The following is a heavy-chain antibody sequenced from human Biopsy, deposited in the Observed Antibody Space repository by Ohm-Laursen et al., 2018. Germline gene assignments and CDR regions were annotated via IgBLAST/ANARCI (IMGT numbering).Heavy chain of an antibody. CDR3: ARVEAGTYDALDI. D-gene: IGHD1-26*01. J-gene: IGHJ3*02. CDR2: IYYSGST. CDR1: GGSMTGYE. V-gene: IGHV4-59*01. Sequence: SETLSLTCSVSGGSMTGYEWSWIRLAPGKGLEWIGYIYYSGSTKYNPSLASRVTFSVDMSKSQFSLKLYPVTAADTAVYYCARVEAGTYDALDIWGQGTLVAVSS.